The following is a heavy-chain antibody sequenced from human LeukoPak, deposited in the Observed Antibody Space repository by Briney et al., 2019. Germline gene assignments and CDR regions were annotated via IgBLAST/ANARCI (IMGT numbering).Heavy chain of an antibody. V-gene: IGHV1-2*02. CDR2: INPNSGGT. J-gene: IGHJ3*02. CDR1: GYTFTGYY. D-gene: IGHD2-21*01. CDR3: ARVWWDAFDI. Sequence: ASVKVSCKASGYTFTGYYMHWVRQAPGQGLEWMGWINPNSGGTNYAQKFQGRVTMTRDTSISTVYMELTSLRSDDTAVYYCARVWWDAFDIWGRGTMVTVSS.